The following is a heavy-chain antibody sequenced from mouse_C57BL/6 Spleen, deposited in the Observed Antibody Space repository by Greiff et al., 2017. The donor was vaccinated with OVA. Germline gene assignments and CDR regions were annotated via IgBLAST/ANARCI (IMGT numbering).Heavy chain of an antibody. CDR1: GYTFTSYW. V-gene: IGHV1-53*01. D-gene: IGHD1-1*01. J-gene: IGHJ4*01. Sequence: VQLQQPGSELVKPGASVKLSCKASGYTFTSYWMHWVKQRPGQGLEWIGNINPSNGGTNYNEKFKSKATLTVDKSSSTAYMQLSSLTSEDSAVYYCAYYGSSLYAMDYWGQGTSVTVSS. CDR3: AYYGSSLYAMDY. CDR2: INPSNGGT.